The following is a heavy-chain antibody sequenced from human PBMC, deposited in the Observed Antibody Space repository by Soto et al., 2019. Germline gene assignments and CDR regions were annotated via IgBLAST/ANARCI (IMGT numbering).Heavy chain of an antibody. CDR1: GGSISSSGYS. D-gene: IGHD2-21*01. Sequence: KPSETLSLTCAVSGGSISSSGYSWSWIRQPPGKGLEWIGYIYHSGNTYYNPSLKSRVTISVDRSKNQFSLKLSSVTAADTAVYYCASEGCGGDCFDYWGQGALVTVSS. CDR2: IYHSGNT. J-gene: IGHJ4*02. V-gene: IGHV4-30-2*01. CDR3: ASEGCGGDCFDY.